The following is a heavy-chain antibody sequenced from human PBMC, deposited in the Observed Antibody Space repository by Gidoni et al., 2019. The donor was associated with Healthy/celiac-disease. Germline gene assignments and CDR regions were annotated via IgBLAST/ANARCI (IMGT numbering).Heavy chain of an antibody. D-gene: IGHD3-10*01. CDR3: ARGFYYYGSGSDY. CDR1: GFTFSSYE. CDR2: ISSSGSTI. Sequence: EVQLVESGGGLVQPGGSLRPSGAASGFTFSSYEMNWVRQAPGKGLEWVSYISSSGSTIYYADSVKGRFTISRDNAKNSLYLQMNSLRAEDTAVYYCARGFYYYGSGSDYWGQGTLVTVSS. V-gene: IGHV3-48*03. J-gene: IGHJ4*02.